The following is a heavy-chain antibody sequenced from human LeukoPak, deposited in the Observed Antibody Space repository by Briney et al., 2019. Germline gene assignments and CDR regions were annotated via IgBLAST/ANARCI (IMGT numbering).Heavy chain of an antibody. Sequence: ASVKVSCKASVCTFSSYAISWVRQAPRQGLEWMGGIIPIFGTANYAQKFQGRDTITADKSTSTAYMELSSLRSEDTAVYYCAQGKGYSYGTNWFDPWGQGTLVTVSS. CDR3: AQGKGYSYGTNWFDP. D-gene: IGHD5-18*01. V-gene: IGHV1-69*06. CDR1: VCTFSSYA. J-gene: IGHJ5*02. CDR2: IIPIFGTA.